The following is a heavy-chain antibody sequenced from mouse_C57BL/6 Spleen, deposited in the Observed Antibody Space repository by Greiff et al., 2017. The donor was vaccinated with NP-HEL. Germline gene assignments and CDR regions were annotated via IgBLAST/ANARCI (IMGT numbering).Heavy chain of an antibody. Sequence: EVKLMESGGGLVKPGGSLKLSCAASGFTFSSYAMSWVRQTPEKRLEWVATISDGGSYTYYPDNVKGRFTISRDNAKNNLYLQMSHLKSEDTAMYYCARESNHYYAMDYWGQGTSVTVSS. CDR1: GFTFSSYA. CDR3: ARESNHYYAMDY. D-gene: IGHD2-5*01. CDR2: ISDGGSYT. V-gene: IGHV5-4*01. J-gene: IGHJ4*01.